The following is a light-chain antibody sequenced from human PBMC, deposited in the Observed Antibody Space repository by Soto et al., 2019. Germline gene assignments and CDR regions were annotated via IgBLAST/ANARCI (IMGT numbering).Light chain of an antibody. CDR3: QQYNNWPPIT. V-gene: IGKV1-39*01. J-gene: IGKJ5*01. CDR1: QSISSY. CDR2: AAS. Sequence: DIQMTQSPSSLSASVGDRVTITFLASQSISSYLNWYQQKPGKAPKLLIYAASSLQSGVPSRFSGSGSGTDFTLTISSLQPEDFAVYYCQQYNNWPPITFGQGTRLEIK.